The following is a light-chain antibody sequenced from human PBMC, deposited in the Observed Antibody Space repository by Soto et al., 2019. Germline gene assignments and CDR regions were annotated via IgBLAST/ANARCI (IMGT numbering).Light chain of an antibody. V-gene: IGLV2-23*02. CDR2: EVY. Sequence: QSALTQPASVSGSPGQSITISCTGTSSDVGHYNFVSWYQQYPGKAPKVMIYEVYERPSGVSDRFSGSNSGSTASLTISGLQVEDVADYYCCSYAGGSTYVFGTGTKLTVL. J-gene: IGLJ1*01. CDR1: SSDVGHYNF. CDR3: CSYAGGSTYV.